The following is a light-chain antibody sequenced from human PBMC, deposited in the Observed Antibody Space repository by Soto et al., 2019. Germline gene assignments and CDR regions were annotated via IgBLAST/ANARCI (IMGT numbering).Light chain of an antibody. CDR1: SSDVGGYNY. CDR2: DVS. J-gene: IGLJ2*01. Sequence: QSALTQPASVSGSPEQSITISCTGTSSDVGGYNYVSWYQQHPGKAPKLMIYDVSNRPSGVSNRFSGSKSGNTAPLTISGLQAEDEADYYCSSYTSSSTVVFGGGTKVTVL. V-gene: IGLV2-14*01. CDR3: SSYTSSSTVV.